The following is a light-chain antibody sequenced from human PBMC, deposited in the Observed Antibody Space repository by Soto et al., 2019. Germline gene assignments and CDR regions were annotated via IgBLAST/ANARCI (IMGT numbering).Light chain of an antibody. CDR3: HPYNSYSSLT. V-gene: IGKV1-5*01. Sequence: DIQMTQSPSTLSASVGARVTITCRASQIISSWLAWYQQKPGKAPKLLIYDASSFESGVPSMFSGSGSGTEFTLTIRTLHADYFAPYYCHPYNSYSSLTFGGGTTVVI. J-gene: IGKJ4*01. CDR1: QIISSW. CDR2: DAS.